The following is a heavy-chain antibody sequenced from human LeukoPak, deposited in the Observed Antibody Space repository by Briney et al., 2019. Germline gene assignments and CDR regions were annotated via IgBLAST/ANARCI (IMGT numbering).Heavy chain of an antibody. CDR3: ERDQYYSNDI. CDR1: GGTLTSYS. J-gene: IGHJ3*02. CDR2: ISSSSSTI. V-gene: IGHV3-48*01. Sequence: PGGSLRLSCAASGGTLTSYSMNSVRQAPGKGLEWVSYISSSSSTIYYADSVKGRFTISRDNAKNSLYLQMNSLRAEDTGLYYCERDQYYSNDIWGQGTMVTVSS. D-gene: IGHD3-10*01.